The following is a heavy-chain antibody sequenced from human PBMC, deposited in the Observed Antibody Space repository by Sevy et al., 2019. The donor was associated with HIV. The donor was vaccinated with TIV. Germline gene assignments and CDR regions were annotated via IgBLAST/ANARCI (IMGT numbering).Heavy chain of an antibody. D-gene: IGHD2-15*01. V-gene: IGHV1-18*01. Sequence: ASVKVSCKASGYTFTSYGITWVRQAPGQGLEWMGWISGYSGNTNYAQKFQGRVTMTTDTSTGTAYMELRSLRSDDTAVYYCAGDVALPYFVVVVDASLAPFDFWGQGTMVTVSS. J-gene: IGHJ3*01. CDR1: GYTFTSYG. CDR2: ISGYSGNT. CDR3: AGDVALPYFVVVVDASLAPFDF.